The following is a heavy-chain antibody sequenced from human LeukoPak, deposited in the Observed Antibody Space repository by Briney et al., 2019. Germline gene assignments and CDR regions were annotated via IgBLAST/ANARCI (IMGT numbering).Heavy chain of an antibody. J-gene: IGHJ4*02. Sequence: ASVKVSCKASGYTFTSYAMHWVRQAPGQRLEWMGWINVGNGNTKYSQKFQGRVTITRDTSASTAYMELSSLRSEDTAVYYCARGDCGGNDCYYIDYWGQGALVTVSS. CDR1: GYTFTSYA. V-gene: IGHV1-3*01. D-gene: IGHD2-21*01. CDR2: INVGNGNT. CDR3: ARGDCGGNDCYYIDY.